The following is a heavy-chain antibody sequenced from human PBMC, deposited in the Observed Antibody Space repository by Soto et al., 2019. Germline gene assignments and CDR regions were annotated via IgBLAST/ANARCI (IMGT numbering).Heavy chain of an antibody. D-gene: IGHD6-13*01. Sequence: PSETLSLTCTVSGGSISSYYWSWIRQPAGKGLEWIGRIYTSGSTNYNPSLKSRVTMSVDTSKNQFSLKLRSVTAADTAVYYCARVVAAAGRDGGSYYHDRRVWHQGNTGTVSS. J-gene: IGHJ6*02. CDR1: GGSISSYY. V-gene: IGHV4-4*07. CDR2: IYTSGST. CDR3: ARVVAAAGRDGGSYYHDRRV.